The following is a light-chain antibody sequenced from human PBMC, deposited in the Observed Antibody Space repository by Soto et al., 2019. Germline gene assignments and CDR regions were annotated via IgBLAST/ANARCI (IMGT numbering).Light chain of an antibody. CDR1: QSVSSSY. CDR3: PQPRT. J-gene: IGKJ2*01. CDR2: GAS. Sequence: EIVLTQSPGTLSLSPGERATLSCRASQSVSSSYLAWYQQKPGQAPRLLIYGASSRATGIPDRFSGSGSGTDFTLTISGLEPEDCAVYYCPQPRTFGQGTKLEIK. V-gene: IGKV3-20*01.